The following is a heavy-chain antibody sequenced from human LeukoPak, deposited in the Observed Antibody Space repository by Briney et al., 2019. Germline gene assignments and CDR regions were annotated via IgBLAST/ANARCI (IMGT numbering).Heavy chain of an antibody. CDR3: ARGRISGSYSS. CDR1: GGSFSGYY. CDR2: INHSGST. D-gene: IGHD3-10*01. Sequence: SETLSLTCAVYGGSFSGYYWSWIRQPPGKGLEWIGEINHSGSTNYNPSLKSRVTISVDTSKNQFSLKLSSVTAADTAVYYCARGRISGSYSSWGQGTLVTVSS. J-gene: IGHJ4*02. V-gene: IGHV4-34*01.